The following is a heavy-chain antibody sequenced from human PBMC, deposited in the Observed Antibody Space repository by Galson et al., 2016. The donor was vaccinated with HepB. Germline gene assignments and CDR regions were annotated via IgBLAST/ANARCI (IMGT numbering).Heavy chain of an antibody. CDR1: GGSFNNYA. Sequence: SVKVSCKAPGGSFNNYAVSWVRQAPGQGLEWMGGIVPIFSTADYAQKFQGRVTITADESTSTAYLEVRSLTSEDTAVYFCARGSGTYWYFDLWGRGTLVIVSS. CDR2: IVPIFSTA. J-gene: IGHJ2*01. CDR3: ARGSGTYWYFDL. V-gene: IGHV1-69*13. D-gene: IGHD1-26*01.